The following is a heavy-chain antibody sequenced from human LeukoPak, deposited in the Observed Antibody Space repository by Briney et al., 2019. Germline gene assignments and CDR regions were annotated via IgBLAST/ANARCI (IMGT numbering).Heavy chain of an antibody. V-gene: IGHV4-34*01. CDR1: GGSFSGSY. Sequence: PSETLSLTCAVYGGSFSGSYWSWVRQPPGKGLEWIGEINHSGSTNYNPSLKSRVTISVDTSKNQFSLKLGSVTAADTAVYYCASRKAHYYYYGMDVWGQGTTVTVSS. CDR2: INHSGST. J-gene: IGHJ6*02. CDR3: ASRKAHYYYYGMDV.